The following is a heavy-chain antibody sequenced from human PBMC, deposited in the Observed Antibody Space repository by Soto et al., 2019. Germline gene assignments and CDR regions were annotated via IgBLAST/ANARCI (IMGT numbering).Heavy chain of an antibody. J-gene: IGHJ6*02. D-gene: IGHD3-16*01. CDR1: GYTFTGYY. Sequence: QVQLVQSGAEVKKPGASVKVSCKASGYTFTGYYMHWVRKAPGQGLEWMGWINPNSGGTNYAQKFQGWVTMTRDTSISTAYMELSRLRSDDTAVYYCARDGGGPLRSYGMDVWGQGTTVTVSS. CDR3: ARDGGGPLRSYGMDV. V-gene: IGHV1-2*04. CDR2: INPNSGGT.